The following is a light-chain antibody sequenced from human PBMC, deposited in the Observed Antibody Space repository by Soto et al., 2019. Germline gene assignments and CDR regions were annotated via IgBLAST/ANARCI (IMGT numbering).Light chain of an antibody. CDR1: QSISSW. J-gene: IGKJ2*01. CDR3: QQYNGYSRYT. CDR2: KAS. V-gene: IGKV1-5*03. Sequence: DIQMTQSPSTLSASVGDRVTITCRASQSISSWLAWYQQKPGKAPKLLIYKASTLESGVPSRFSGSGSGTEFTLTISSLQPDDFATYYCQQYNGYSRYTFCQGTKLEIK.